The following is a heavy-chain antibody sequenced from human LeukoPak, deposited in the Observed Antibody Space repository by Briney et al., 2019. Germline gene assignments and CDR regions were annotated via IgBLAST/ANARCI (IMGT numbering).Heavy chain of an antibody. CDR2: IYYSGNT. V-gene: IGHV4-31*03. CDR3: ARGYNWFDP. CDR1: GGSISSGGNY. Sequence: SQTLSLTCTVSGGSISSGGNYWSWIRQLPGKGLEWIGYIYYSGNTYYNPSLKSRVTISVDTSKNQFSLKLSSVTAADTAIYYCARGYNWFDPWGQGTLVTVSS. J-gene: IGHJ5*02.